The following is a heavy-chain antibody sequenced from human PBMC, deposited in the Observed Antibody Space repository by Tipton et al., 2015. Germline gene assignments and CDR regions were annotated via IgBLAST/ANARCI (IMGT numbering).Heavy chain of an antibody. J-gene: IGHJ4*02. Sequence: TLSLTCAVHGGSFSGYYWSWIRQPPGKGLEWIGEINHSGSTNYNPSLKSRVTISVDMSKNQFSLKLSSVTAADTAVYYCARVGYNGPYFDLWGQGTLVTVSS. CDR1: GGSFSGYY. V-gene: IGHV4-34*01. CDR2: INHSGST. D-gene: IGHD5-18*01. CDR3: ARVGYNGPYFDL.